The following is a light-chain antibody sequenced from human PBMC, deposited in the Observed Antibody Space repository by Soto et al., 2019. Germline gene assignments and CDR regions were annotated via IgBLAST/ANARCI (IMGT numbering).Light chain of an antibody. CDR1: SSDVGSYNL. CDR3: CSYASSSTGV. J-gene: IGLJ3*02. CDR2: EVS. V-gene: IGLV2-23*02. Sequence: QSALTQPASVSGSPRQSITLSCTGTSSDVGSYNLVSWYQQHPGKAPKLMIYEVSERPSGVSDRFSGSKSGNTASLTISGLQAEDEADYYCCSYASSSTGVFGGGTKLTVL.